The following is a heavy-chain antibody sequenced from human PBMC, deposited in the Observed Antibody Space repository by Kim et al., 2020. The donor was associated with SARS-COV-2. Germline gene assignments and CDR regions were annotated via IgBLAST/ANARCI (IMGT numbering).Heavy chain of an antibody. CDR3: ARELRVTPTNYDILTGYYTYWYFDL. CDR1: GYTFTGYY. D-gene: IGHD3-9*01. J-gene: IGHJ2*01. Sequence: ASVKVSCKASGYTFTGYYMHWVRQAPGQGLEWMGWINPNSGGTNYAQKFQGWVTMTRDTSISTAYMELSRLRSDDTAVYYCARELRVTPTNYDILTGYYTYWYFDLWGRGTLVTVSS. CDR2: INPNSGGT. V-gene: IGHV1-2*04.